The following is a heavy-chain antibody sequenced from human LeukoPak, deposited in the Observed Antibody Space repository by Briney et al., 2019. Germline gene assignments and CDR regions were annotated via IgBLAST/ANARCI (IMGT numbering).Heavy chain of an antibody. V-gene: IGHV3-23*01. Sequence: HPGGSLRLSCAASGFTFRSDGMSWVRQAPGKGLEWVSGISGSGGSTYYADSVKGRFTISRDNAKNSLYLQMNSLRAEDTAVYYCARDRVNYGDFPYYMDVWGKGTTVTVSS. CDR3: ARDRVNYGDFPYYMDV. J-gene: IGHJ6*03. D-gene: IGHD4-17*01. CDR2: ISGSGGST. CDR1: GFTFRSDG.